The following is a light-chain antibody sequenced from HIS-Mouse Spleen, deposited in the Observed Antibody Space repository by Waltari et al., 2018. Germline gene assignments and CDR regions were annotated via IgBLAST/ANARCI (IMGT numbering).Light chain of an antibody. CDR1: SSDVGSYNL. CDR2: EGS. V-gene: IGLV2-23*01. CDR3: CSYAGSSTVV. Sequence: LTQPASVSGSPGQSITISCTGTSSDVGSYNLVSWYQQHPGKAPKLMIYEGSKRPSGVSNRFSGSKSGNTAYLTISGLQAEDEADYYCCSYAGSSTVVFGGGTKLTVL. J-gene: IGLJ2*01.